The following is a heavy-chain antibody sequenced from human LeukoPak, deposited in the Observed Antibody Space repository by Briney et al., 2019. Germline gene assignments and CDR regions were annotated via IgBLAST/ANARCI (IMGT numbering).Heavy chain of an antibody. CDR2: INPSGGST. D-gene: IGHD3-10*01. CDR1: GYTFTSYY. Sequence: ASVKVSCKASGYTFTSYYMHWVRQAPGQGLEWMGIINPSGGSTSYAQKFQGRVTMTRDTSTSTVYMELSSLRSEDTAVYYCARNIWFGESNDAFDFWGQGTMVTVSS. J-gene: IGHJ3*01. V-gene: IGHV1-46*01. CDR3: ARNIWFGESNDAFDF.